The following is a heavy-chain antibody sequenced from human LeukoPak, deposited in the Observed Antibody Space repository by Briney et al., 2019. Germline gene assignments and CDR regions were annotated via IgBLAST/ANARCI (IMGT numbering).Heavy chain of an antibody. CDR3: ARASCSSTSCYNRGR. CDR1: GYTFTSYG. J-gene: IGHJ4*02. CDR2: ISAYNGNT. D-gene: IGHD2-2*02. Sequence: ASVKVSCKASGYTFTSYGISWVRQASGQGLEWMGWISAYNGNTNYAQKLQGRVTMTTDTSTSTAYMELRSLRSDDTAVYYCARASCSSTSCYNRGRWGQGTLVTVSS. V-gene: IGHV1-18*01.